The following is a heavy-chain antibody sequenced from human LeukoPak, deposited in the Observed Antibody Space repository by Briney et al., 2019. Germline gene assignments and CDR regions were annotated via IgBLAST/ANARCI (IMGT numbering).Heavy chain of an antibody. CDR3: AKDLLSCSSTSCYVIYYYYGMDV. Sequence: GGSLRLSCAASGFTFSSYAMSWVRQAPGKGLEWVSAISGSGGSTYYADSVKGRFTISRDNSKNTPYLQMNSLRAEDTAVYYCAKDLLSCSSTSCYVIYYYYGMDVWDQGTTVTVSS. D-gene: IGHD2-2*01. CDR2: ISGSGGST. V-gene: IGHV3-23*01. J-gene: IGHJ6*02. CDR1: GFTFSSYA.